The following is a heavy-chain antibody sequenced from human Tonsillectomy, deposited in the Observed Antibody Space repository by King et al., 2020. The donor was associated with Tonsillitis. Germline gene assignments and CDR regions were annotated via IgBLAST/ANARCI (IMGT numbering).Heavy chain of an antibody. Sequence: QLQESGPGPVKPSETLSLTCTVSGGSISSYYWSWIRQPPGKGLEWIGYIYYSGSTNYNPSLKSRVTISVDTSKNQFSLKLSSATAADTAVYYCARRRSIVGAVPADNIDIWGQGTVVTVSS. CDR3: ARRRSIVGAVPADNIDI. D-gene: IGHD1-26*01. V-gene: IGHV4-59*08. CDR1: GGSISSYY. CDR2: IYYSGST. J-gene: IGHJ3*02.